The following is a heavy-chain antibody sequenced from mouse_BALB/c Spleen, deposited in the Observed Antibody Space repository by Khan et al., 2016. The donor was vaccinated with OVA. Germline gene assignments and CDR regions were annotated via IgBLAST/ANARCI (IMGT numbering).Heavy chain of an antibody. V-gene: IGHV3-2*02. Sequence: EVKLLESGPGLVKPSQSLSLTCTVTGYSITSDYAWNWIRQFPGNKLEWMGYISYSGSTNYNPALKSRISITRDTSKNQFFLQLNSVTTEDTATYYSARDGCRYNDAMDYWGQGTAVTVSS. D-gene: IGHD2-3*01. J-gene: IGHJ4*01. CDR3: ARDGCRYNDAMDY. CDR1: GYSITSDYA. CDR2: ISYSGST.